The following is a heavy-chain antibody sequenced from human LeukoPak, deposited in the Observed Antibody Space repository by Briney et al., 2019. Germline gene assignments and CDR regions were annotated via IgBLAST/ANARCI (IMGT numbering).Heavy chain of an antibody. CDR2: ISFDVRRT. CDR3: GKGVSGSGIGYYFHY. D-gene: IGHD3-10*01. CDR1: GFTSTNFA. J-gene: IGHJ4*02. V-gene: IGHV3-30*04. Sequence: PRRSLRPSCAPSGFTSTNFAIHWVRHAPGKGLGWVSLISFDVRRTSYTDSVKGRFTISRDNPKNTPSLPGTSQPAQAPAVFYCGKGVSGSGIGYYFHYWGQGTLVTVSS.